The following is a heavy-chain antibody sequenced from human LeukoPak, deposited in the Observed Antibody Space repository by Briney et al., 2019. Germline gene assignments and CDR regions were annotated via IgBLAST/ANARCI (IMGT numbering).Heavy chain of an antibody. J-gene: IGHJ4*02. D-gene: IGHD3-22*01. V-gene: IGHV1-46*01. Sequence: ASVKVSCKASGYTFTSYGISWVRQAPGQGLEWMGIINPSGGSTRYAQKFQGRVTMTRDTSTNTVYMELSSLRSEDTAMYYCARVASYDSSAYYGYWGQGTLVTVSS. CDR3: ARVASYDSSAYYGY. CDR1: GYTFTSYG. CDR2: INPSGGST.